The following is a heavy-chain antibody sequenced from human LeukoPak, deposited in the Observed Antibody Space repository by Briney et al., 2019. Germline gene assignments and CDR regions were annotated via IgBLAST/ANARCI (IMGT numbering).Heavy chain of an antibody. J-gene: IGHJ3*02. CDR2: IYNSANT. V-gene: IGHV4-39*01. Sequence: SETLSLTCTVSGDSISSSSYCWDWIRQPPGKGLEWIGNIYNSANTHYNPSLKTRITMSVDTSKNQFSLKLNSVTAADTGIYYCARHSRSTYTGYENAFDIWGQGTMVTVSS. D-gene: IGHD5-12*01. CDR3: ARHSRSTYTGYENAFDI. CDR1: GDSISSSSYC.